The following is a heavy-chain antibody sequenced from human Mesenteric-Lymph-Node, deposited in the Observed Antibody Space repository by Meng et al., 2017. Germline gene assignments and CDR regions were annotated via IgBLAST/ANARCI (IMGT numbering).Heavy chain of an antibody. J-gene: IGHJ4*02. CDR3: ARDGVGGTPFFGYFDY. CDR1: DSTFGGIG. D-gene: IGHD1-26*01. CDR2: IGVDGSKE. V-gene: IGHV3-33*01. Sequence: GGPLRPSGEVPDSTFGGIGMHWVGQAPGKGLGWVGIIGVDGSKENYADSVKGRFRISRDNSKDTLFLQMKSLRVEDTALYYCARDGVGGTPFFGYFDYWGQGILVTVSS.